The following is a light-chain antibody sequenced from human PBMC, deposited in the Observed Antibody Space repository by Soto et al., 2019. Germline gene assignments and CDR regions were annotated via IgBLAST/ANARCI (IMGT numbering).Light chain of an antibody. CDR3: QQYNNWPPT. V-gene: IGKV1-5*01. CDR1: QSISSW. Sequence: DIQMTQSPSTLSASVGDRVTITSLASQSISSWLAWYQQKPGKAPKLLIYAASSLESGVPSRFSGSGSGTEFTLTISSLQSDDFAVYYCQQYNNWPPTFGPGTKVDIK. CDR2: AAS. J-gene: IGKJ3*01.